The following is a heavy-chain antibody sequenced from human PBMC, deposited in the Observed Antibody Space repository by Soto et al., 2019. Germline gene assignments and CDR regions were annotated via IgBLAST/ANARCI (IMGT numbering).Heavy chain of an antibody. Sequence: EVQLVESGGDLVQPGGSLRLSCAASGFTFSNYWMHWVRQAPGKGLMWVSRINPDGSRTTYADSVKGRFAISRDNAKNTLYRQMHSLRAEDAVVYSCARVKLGSYDWFDPWGQGTLVTVSS. CDR1: GFTFSNYW. D-gene: IGHD3-16*01. V-gene: IGHV3-74*01. CDR3: ARVKLGSYDWFDP. CDR2: INPDGSRT. J-gene: IGHJ5*02.